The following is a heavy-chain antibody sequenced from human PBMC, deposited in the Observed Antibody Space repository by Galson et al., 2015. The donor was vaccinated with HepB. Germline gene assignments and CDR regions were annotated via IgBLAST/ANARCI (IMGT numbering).Heavy chain of an antibody. J-gene: IGHJ5*02. CDR1: GYTFTSYG. CDR3: ARGGVSMVRGVPPPNWFDP. V-gene: IGHV1-18*04. CDR2: ISAYNGNT. D-gene: IGHD3-10*01. Sequence: SVKVSCKASGYTFTSYGISWVRQAPGQGLEWMGWISAYNGNTNYAQKLQGRVTMTTDTSTSTAYMELRSLRSDDTAVYYCARGGVSMVRGVPPPNWFDPWGQGTLVTVSS.